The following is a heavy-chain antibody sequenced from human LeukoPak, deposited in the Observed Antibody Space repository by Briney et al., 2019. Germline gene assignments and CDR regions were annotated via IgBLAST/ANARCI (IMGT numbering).Heavy chain of an antibody. CDR2: ISGSGGST. Sequence: QPGGSLRLSCAASGFSFSKYAMSWVRQAPGKGLEWVSSISGSGGSTYYADSVKGRFTISRDNSKNTLYLQMNSLRAEDTAVYYCAKDRKVTRAGVFDYWGQGTLVTVSS. D-gene: IGHD2-21*02. CDR3: AKDRKVTRAGVFDY. V-gene: IGHV3-23*01. J-gene: IGHJ4*02. CDR1: GFSFSKYA.